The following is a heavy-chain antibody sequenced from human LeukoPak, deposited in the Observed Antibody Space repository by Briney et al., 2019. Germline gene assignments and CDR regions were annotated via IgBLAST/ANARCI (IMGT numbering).Heavy chain of an antibody. CDR2: IYYSGST. Sequence: SETLSLTCTVSGGSISSYYWSWIRQPPGKGLEWIGYIYYSGSTNYNPSLKSRVTISVDKSKNQFSLKLSSVTAADTAVYYCARVSSGATTVDYWGQGTLVTVSS. V-gene: IGHV4-59*12. CDR1: GGSISSYY. CDR3: ARVSSGATTVDY. D-gene: IGHD1-26*01. J-gene: IGHJ4*02.